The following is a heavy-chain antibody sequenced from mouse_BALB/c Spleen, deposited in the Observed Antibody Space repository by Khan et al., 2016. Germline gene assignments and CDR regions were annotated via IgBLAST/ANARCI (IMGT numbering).Heavy chain of an antibody. CDR1: GYSITSDYA. CDR2: ISYSGST. Sequence: EVQLQESGPGLVKPSQSLSLTCTVTGYSITSDYAWNWIRQFPGNKLEWMGYISYSGSTSYNPSLKSRISITRDTSKNHFFLQLNSVTTEHTATXYGARWADTLYYAMDYWGQGTSVTVSS. V-gene: IGHV3-2*02. J-gene: IGHJ4*01. CDR3: ARWADTLYYAMDY.